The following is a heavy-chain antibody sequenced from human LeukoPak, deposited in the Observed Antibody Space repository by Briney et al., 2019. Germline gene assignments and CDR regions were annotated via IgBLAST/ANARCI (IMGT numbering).Heavy chain of an antibody. D-gene: IGHD3-22*01. CDR3: ARTYDSPGYYSPDYYYMDV. CDR2: IYTSGST. V-gene: IGHV4-4*07. CDR1: GGSISSYY. J-gene: IGHJ6*03. Sequence: PSETLSLTCTVSGGSISSYYWSWIRQPAGKGLEWIGRIYTSGSTYYNPSLKSRVIMSVDTSKNHFSVKLNSVTAADTAVYYCARTYDSPGYYSPDYYYMDVWGKGTTVTISS.